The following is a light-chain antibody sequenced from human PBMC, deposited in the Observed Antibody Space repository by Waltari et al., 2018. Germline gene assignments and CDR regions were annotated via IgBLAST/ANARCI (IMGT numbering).Light chain of an antibody. J-gene: IGKJ2*01. CDR2: EVS. CDR3: MQTTHWRS. CDR1: QSLLQSDGKTY. Sequence: EIVMTQTPLSLSVTPGQAASITCKSSQSLLQSDGKTYLNWYLQRAGQSPQLLIYEVSKRFSGVSDRISGSGSGTDFTLTISRVETDDVGIYFCMQTTHWRSFGRGTKLEIK. V-gene: IGKV2D-29*01.